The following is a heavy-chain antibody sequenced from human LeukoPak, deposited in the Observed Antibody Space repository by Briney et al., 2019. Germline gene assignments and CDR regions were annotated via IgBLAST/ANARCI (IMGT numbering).Heavy chain of an antibody. CDR1: GFTFSNAW. J-gene: IGHJ4*02. V-gene: IGHV4-59*08. CDR2: IYYSGGT. D-gene: IGHD3-16*01. CDR3: ARHFGEFGGAYLSYFDY. Sequence: GSLRLSCAASGFTFSNAWMSWVRQAPGKGLEWIGYIYYSGGTNYNPSLKSRVTISVDTSKNQFSLNLSSVTAADTAIYYCARHFGEFGGAYLSYFDYWGQGTLVTVSS.